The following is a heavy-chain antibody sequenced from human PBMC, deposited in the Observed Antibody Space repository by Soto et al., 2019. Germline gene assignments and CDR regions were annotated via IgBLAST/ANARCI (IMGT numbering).Heavy chain of an antibody. V-gene: IGHV3-43*01. Sequence: GGSLRLSCAASGFTFDDYTMHWVRQAPGKGLEWVSLISWDGGSTYYADSVKGRFTISRDNSKNSLYLQMNSLRTEDTALYYCAKDNGRGSSSSGPLGYWGQGTLVTVSS. J-gene: IGHJ4*02. CDR3: AKDNGRGSSSSGPLGY. CDR1: GFTFDDYT. CDR2: ISWDGGST. D-gene: IGHD6-6*01.